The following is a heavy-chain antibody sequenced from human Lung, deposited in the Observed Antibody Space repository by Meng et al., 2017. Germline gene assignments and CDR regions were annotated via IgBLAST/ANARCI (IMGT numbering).Heavy chain of an antibody. CDR1: GYTFTSYG. CDR2: INNNTGNP. D-gene: IGHD1-1*01. Sequence: QLQLEQSGSELKKPGAAVRVSCKASGYTFTSYGMNWVRQAPGQGLEWMGWINNNTGNPTYAQGFTGKLVFALDTSVNTAYLQSSSLKGEGNAVYYSSRGPGGNERWGWFDPWGQGTLVTVSS. V-gene: IGHV7-4-1*02. J-gene: IGHJ5*02. CDR3: SRGPGGNERWGWFDP.